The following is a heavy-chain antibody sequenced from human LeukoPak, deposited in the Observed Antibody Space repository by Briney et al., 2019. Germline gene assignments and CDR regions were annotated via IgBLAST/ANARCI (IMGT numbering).Heavy chain of an antibody. CDR3: ASRIAVDGYFDY. CDR2: IYYSGST. D-gene: IGHD6-19*01. V-gene: IGHV4-59*01. J-gene: IGHJ4*02. CDR1: GGSISSYY. Sequence: SETLSLTCTVSGGSISSYYWGWIRQPPGKGLEWIGYIYYSGSTNYNPSLKSRVTISVDTSKNQFSLKLSSVTAADTAVYYCASRIAVDGYFDYWGQGTLVTVSS.